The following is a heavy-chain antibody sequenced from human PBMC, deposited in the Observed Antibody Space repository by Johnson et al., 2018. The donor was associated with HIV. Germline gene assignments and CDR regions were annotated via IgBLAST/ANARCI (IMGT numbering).Heavy chain of an antibody. J-gene: IGHJ3*02. Sequence: VQLVESGGGLIQPGGSLRLSCAASGFTVSSNYMSWVRQAPGKGLEWVSVIYSGGSTYYADSVKGRFTISRDTSKNTLYLQMNSLRAEDTAVYYCARIDYSNYEEAFDIWGQGTMVTVSS. CDR3: ARIDYSNYEEAFDI. V-gene: IGHV3-66*01. D-gene: IGHD4-11*01. CDR1: GFTVSSNY. CDR2: IYSGGST.